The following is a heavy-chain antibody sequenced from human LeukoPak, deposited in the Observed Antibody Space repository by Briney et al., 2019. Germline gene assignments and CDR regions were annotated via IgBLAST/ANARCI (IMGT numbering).Heavy chain of an antibody. CDR2: ISSSSKTI. D-gene: IGHD4-17*01. CDR1: GFTFSSYS. CDR3: ARDSGDYSPHYYGMDV. Sequence: GGSLRLSCAASGFTFSSYSMNWVRQAPGKGLEWVSYISSSSKTIYYADTVKGRFTISRDNAKNSLYLQMNSLRDEDSAVYYCARDSGDYSPHYYGMDVWGQGTTVTVSS. V-gene: IGHV3-48*02. J-gene: IGHJ6*02.